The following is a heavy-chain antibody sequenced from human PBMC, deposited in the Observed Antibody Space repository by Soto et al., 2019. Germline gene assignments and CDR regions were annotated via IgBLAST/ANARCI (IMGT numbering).Heavy chain of an antibody. J-gene: IGHJ5*02. CDR1: GYSFSSYA. Sequence: ASVKVSCKASGYSFSSYALNWVRQAPGQRLEWMGGINAGNGDTKYSEKFQGRVTITRDTSATTVYMELSSLRSEDTAVYYCARAGYCSGGSCYSSWLDPWG. V-gene: IGHV1-3*01. D-gene: IGHD2-15*01. CDR3: ARAGYCSGGSCYSSWLDP. CDR2: INAGNGDT.